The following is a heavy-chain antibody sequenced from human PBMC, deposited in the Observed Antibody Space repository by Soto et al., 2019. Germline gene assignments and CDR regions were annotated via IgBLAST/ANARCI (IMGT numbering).Heavy chain of an antibody. CDR2: IATYNSNR. CDR3: ARVLRGVVNWFDP. J-gene: IGHJ5*02. CDR1: GDTFTNFG. D-gene: IGHD3-10*01. V-gene: IGHV1-18*01. Sequence: HLVQSGPEVKKPGASITVSCKTSGDTFTNFGLSWVRQAPGQGLEWMGWIATYNSNRNYAQKFQGRLTLTTDTSTSTAYRELKSLAYDDTAVYYCARVLRGVVNWFDPWGQGTLVTVSS.